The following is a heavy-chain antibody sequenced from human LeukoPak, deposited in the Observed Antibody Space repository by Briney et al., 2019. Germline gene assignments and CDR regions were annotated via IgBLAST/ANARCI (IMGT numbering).Heavy chain of an antibody. D-gene: IGHD1-26*01. CDR2: TKQDGSER. J-gene: IGHJ4*02. CDR3: ARDKIVGATNFDY. Sequence: GGSLRLSCAASGFIFNTYAMAWVRQAPGKGLEWVANTKQDGSERYYVDSVKGRFTISRDNAKNSLYLQMNSLRAEDTAVYYCARDKIVGATNFDYWGQGTLVTASS. V-gene: IGHV3-7*03. CDR1: GFIFNTYA.